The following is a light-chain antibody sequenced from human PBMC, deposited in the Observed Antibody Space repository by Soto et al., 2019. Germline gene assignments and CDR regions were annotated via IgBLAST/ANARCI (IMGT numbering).Light chain of an antibody. CDR1: QSLVYSDGNTY. CDR3: MQSTHWPHT. Sequence: DVVLTQSPLSLPVTLGQPASISCRSSQSLVYSDGNTYLFWFQXRPGQSTRRXIYKVSNRGSGVPDRFSGSGSGTDGTMKINRVEAEDGWVYDCMQSTHWPHTFGQGTRLEIK. J-gene: IGKJ5*01. CDR2: KVS. V-gene: IGKV2-30*01.